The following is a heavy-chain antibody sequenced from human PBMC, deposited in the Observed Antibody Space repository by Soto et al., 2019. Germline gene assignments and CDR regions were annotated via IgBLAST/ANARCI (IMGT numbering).Heavy chain of an antibody. V-gene: IGHV4-30-4*01. CDR3: ARVAWRHYYYGMDV. Sequence: PSETLSLTCTVSGGSISSGDYYWSWIRQPPGKALEWIGHIHYGGSTYYNPSLKSRLSMSVDTSKSQVSLKLSSVTAVDTALYYCARVAWRHYYYGMDVWGQGTTVTVSS. CDR2: IHYGGST. CDR1: GGSISSGDYY. J-gene: IGHJ6*02. D-gene: IGHD1-1*01.